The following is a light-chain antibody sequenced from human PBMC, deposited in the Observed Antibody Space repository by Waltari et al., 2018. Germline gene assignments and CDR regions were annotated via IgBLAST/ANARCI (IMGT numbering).Light chain of an antibody. V-gene: IGKV3-11*01. CDR3: QQRRA. CDR1: QNVGRY. Sequence: TLSCGASQNVGRYLAWYQQKAGRAPRLLIYDASSRATGIPVRFSGSGSGTDFTLTITTLESEDFAVYYCQQRRAFGQGTKLEI. J-gene: IGKJ2*01. CDR2: DAS.